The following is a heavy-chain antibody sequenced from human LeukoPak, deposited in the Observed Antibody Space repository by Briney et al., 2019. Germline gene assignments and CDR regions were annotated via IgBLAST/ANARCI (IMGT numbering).Heavy chain of an antibody. Sequence: ASVKVSCKASGGTFSSYAISRVRQAPGQGLEWMGGIIPIFGTANYAQKFQGRVTITADESTSTAYMELSSLRSEDTAVYYCATAAIGPRGRGYYDSSGYNDAFDIWGQGTMVTVSS. D-gene: IGHD3-22*01. CDR2: IIPIFGTA. J-gene: IGHJ3*02. CDR3: ATAAIGPRGRGYYDSSGYNDAFDI. V-gene: IGHV1-69*13. CDR1: GGTFSSYA.